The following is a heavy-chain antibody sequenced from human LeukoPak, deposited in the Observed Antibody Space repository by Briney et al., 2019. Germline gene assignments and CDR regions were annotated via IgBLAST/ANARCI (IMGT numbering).Heavy chain of an antibody. V-gene: IGHV3-53*01. J-gene: IGHJ1*01. CDR3: AKKRITMISPFQH. CDR2: IYSAGST. CDR1: GFTVSTNY. Sequence: GGSLRLSCAASGFTVSTNYMSWVRQAPGKGLEWVSVIYSAGSTYYADSVKGRFTVSRDNSKNTLYLQMNSLRAEDTAVYYCAKKRITMISPFQHWGQGTLVTVSS. D-gene: IGHD3-22*01.